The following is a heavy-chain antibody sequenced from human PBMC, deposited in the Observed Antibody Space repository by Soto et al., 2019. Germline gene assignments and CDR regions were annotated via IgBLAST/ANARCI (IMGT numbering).Heavy chain of an antibody. CDR1: GFTFSSYA. CDR3: ASNKRYDPPDY. D-gene: IGHD3-16*01. CDR2: ISVSGGST. V-gene: IGHV3-23*01. Sequence: EVQLLESGGGLVQPGGSLRLSCAASGFTFSSYAMSWVRQAPGKGLAWVSGISVSGGSTYYADSVKGRFTISRDNSKNTLYLQMNSLRDEDTVVYYCASNKRYDPPDYWGQGTLVTVSS. J-gene: IGHJ4*02.